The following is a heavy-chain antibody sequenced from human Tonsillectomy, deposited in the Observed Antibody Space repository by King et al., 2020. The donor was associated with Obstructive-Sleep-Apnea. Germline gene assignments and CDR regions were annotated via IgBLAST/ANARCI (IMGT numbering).Heavy chain of an antibody. D-gene: IGHD6-13*01. Sequence: TLKESGPTLVKPTQTLTLTCTFSGFSLTTSGVRVGWIRQPPGGALEWLAIISWNDDKHYSPSLKSRLTITGDTSKNQVVLTMTNMDPVDTATYYCAHRRAFSSNFYDWFDPSGQGTLVTVSS. V-gene: IGHV2-5*01. CDR2: ISWNDDK. CDR1: GFSLTTSGVR. J-gene: IGHJ5*02. CDR3: AHRRAFSSNFYDWFDP.